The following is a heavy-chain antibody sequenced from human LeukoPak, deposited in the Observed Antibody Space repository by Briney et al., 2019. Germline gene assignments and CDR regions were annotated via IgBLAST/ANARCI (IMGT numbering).Heavy chain of an antibody. CDR1: GYTFSNYY. D-gene: IGHD3-9*01. J-gene: IGHJ3*02. CDR2: INTNTGNP. V-gene: IGHV7-4-1*02. Sequence: ASVKVSCKASGYTFSNYYMHWVRQAPGQGLEWMGWINTNTGNPTYAQGFTGRFVFSLDTSVSTAYLQISSLKAEDTAVYYCARVPPPYDILTGYYFGAFDIWGQGTMVTVSS. CDR3: ARVPPPYDILTGYYFGAFDI.